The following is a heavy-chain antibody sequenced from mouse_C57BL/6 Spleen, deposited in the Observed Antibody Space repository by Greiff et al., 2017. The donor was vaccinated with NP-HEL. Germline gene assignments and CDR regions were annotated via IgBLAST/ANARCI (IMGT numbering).Heavy chain of an antibody. V-gene: IGHV5-16*01. Sequence: EVKLMESEGGLVQPGSSMKLSCTASGFTFSDYYMAWVRQVPEKGLEWVANINYDGSSTYYLDSLKSRFIISRDNAKNILYLQMSSLKSEDTATYYCARDGRGSSYAMDYWGQGTSVTVSS. CDR2: INYDGSST. D-gene: IGHD1-1*01. CDR1: GFTFSDYY. J-gene: IGHJ4*01. CDR3: ARDGRGSSYAMDY.